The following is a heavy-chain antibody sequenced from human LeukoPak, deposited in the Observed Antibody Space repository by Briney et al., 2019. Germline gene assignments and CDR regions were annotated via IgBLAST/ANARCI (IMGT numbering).Heavy chain of an antibody. CDR2: IYYSGST. D-gene: IGHD1-7*01. J-gene: IGHJ5*02. Sequence: SETLSLTCTVSGGSISSYYWSWLRQPPGKGLEWIGYIYYSGSTNYNPSLKSRVTISVDTSKNQFSLKLSSVTAADTAVYYCARGAKQLELRGWFDPWGQGTLVTVS. CDR1: GGSISSYY. V-gene: IGHV4-59*01. CDR3: ARGAKQLELRGWFDP.